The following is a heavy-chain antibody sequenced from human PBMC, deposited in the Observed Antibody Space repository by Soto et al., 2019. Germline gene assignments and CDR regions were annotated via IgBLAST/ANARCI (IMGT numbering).Heavy chain of an antibody. CDR2: IAYDGSNE. CDR1: GFTFSDYG. CDR3: AKDKNGHFTFDY. J-gene: IGHJ4*02. Sequence: QVQLAESGGGVVQPGRSLRLSCAASGFTFSDYGIHWVRQAPGKGLEWVAVIAYDGSNEYYADSVKGRFTISRDNSKNTVYLQMSSLRAEDTAFYYCAKDKNGHFTFDYWGQGTLVTVSS. V-gene: IGHV3-30*18. D-gene: IGHD4-17*01.